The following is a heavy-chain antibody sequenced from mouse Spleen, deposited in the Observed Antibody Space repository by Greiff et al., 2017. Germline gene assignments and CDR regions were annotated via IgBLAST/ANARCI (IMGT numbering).Heavy chain of an antibody. D-gene: IGHD1-1*01. CDR3: ASYGSSYGYFDV. J-gene: IGHJ1*01. V-gene: IGHV1-7*01. CDR2: INPSSGYT. Sequence: VQRVESGAELAKPGASVKLSCKASGYTFTSYWMHWVKQRPGQGLEWIGYINPSSGYTKYNQKFKDKATLTADKSSSTAYMQLSRLTYEDSAVYYCASYGSSYGYFDVWGAGTTVTVSS. CDR1: GYTFTSYW.